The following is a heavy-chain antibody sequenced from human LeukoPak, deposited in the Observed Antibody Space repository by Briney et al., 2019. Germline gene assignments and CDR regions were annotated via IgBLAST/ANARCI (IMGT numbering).Heavy chain of an antibody. CDR2: INPSGGST. CDR1: GYTFTSYY. D-gene: IGHD2-2*02. CDR3: ARVAAEVVGVPGAIGFGWLRRDYYYMDV. Sequence: ASVKVSCKASGYTFTSYYMHWVRQAPGEGLEWMGIINPSGGSTSYAQKFQGRVTMTRDMSTSTVYMELSSLRSEDAAVYYCARVAAEVVGVPGAIGFGWLRRDYYYMDVWGKGTTVTVSS. V-gene: IGHV1-46*01. J-gene: IGHJ6*03.